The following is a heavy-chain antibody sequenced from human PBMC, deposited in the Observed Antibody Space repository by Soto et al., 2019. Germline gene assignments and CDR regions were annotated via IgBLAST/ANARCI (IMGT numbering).Heavy chain of an antibody. D-gene: IGHD6-13*01. CDR2: LNPNGGST. CDR1: GYTFTNSY. Sequence: QVQLVQSGAEVKKPGASVKVSCKASGYTFTNSYIHWVRQAPGQGLEWMALLNPNGGSTNYAQNFQGSVTVTMDTSTSTVYMELTSLTSEDTAVYYCARNLAAGDYWGQGTLVTVSS. J-gene: IGHJ4*02. V-gene: IGHV1-46*01. CDR3: ARNLAAGDY.